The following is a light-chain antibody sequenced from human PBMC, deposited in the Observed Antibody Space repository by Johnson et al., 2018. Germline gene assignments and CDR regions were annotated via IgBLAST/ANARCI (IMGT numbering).Light chain of an antibody. J-gene: IGLJ1*01. CDR3: GTWDSSLSAGNV. CDR2: ENN. CDR1: SSNIGNNY. V-gene: IGLV1-51*02. Sequence: QSVLTQPPSVSAAPGQKVTISCSGSSSNIGNNYVSWYQQLQGTATKLLIYENNKRPSGIPDRFSGSKSGTSATLGITGLQTGDEADYYCGTWDSSLSAGNVFGTGTKVTVL.